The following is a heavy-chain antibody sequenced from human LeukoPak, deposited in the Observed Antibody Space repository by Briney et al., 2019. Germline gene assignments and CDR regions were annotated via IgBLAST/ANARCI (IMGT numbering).Heavy chain of an antibody. CDR1: GGTFSSYA. D-gene: IGHD3-22*01. V-gene: IGHV1-69*06. J-gene: IGHJ4*02. Sequence: SVKVSCKASGGTFSSYAINWVRQAPGQGLEWMGRIIPIFGTANYAQKFQGRVTITADKSTSTAYMELSSLRSEDTAVYYCARDLMYYYDSSGQEVFDYWGQGTRVTVSS. CDR3: ARDLMYYYDSSGQEVFDY. CDR2: IIPIFGTA.